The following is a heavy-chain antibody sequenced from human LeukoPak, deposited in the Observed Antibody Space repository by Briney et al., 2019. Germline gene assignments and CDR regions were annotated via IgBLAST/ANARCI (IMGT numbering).Heavy chain of an antibody. V-gene: IGHV3-49*04. Sequence: GGSLRLSCTASGFTFGDYGMNWVRQAPGKGVERIGFIRSKTYGGTTEYAASVKGRFTISRDDSKSIAYLQMNSLKTEDTAVYYCTRALRFCTSSSCAIATDYWGQGTLVTVSS. D-gene: IGHD2-2*01. J-gene: IGHJ4*02. CDR3: TRALRFCTSSSCAIATDY. CDR2: IRSKTYGGTT. CDR1: GFTFGDYG.